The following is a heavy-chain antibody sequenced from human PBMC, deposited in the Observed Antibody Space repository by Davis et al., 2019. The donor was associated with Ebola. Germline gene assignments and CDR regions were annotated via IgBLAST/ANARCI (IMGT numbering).Heavy chain of an antibody. D-gene: IGHD2-15*01. V-gene: IGHV4-59*01. Sequence: SETLSLTCTVSGGSISSYYWSWIRQPPGKGLEWIGSIYYSGSTTYNTSLKSRVTISVDTSKNQLSLKLSAVTAADTAVYYCARALGGGYCSGGSCDSSLSDYYYYGMDVWGQGTTVTVSS. CDR3: ARALGGGYCSGGSCDSSLSDYYYYGMDV. CDR2: IYYSGST. J-gene: IGHJ6*02. CDR1: GGSISSYY.